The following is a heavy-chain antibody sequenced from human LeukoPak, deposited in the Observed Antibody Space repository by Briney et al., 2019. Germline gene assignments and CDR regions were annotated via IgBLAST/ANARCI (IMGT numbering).Heavy chain of an antibody. CDR1: GGSISSYY. CDR3: ARIPYYYYGSGSYPDY. D-gene: IGHD3-10*01. J-gene: IGHJ4*02. V-gene: IGHV4-4*07. CDR2: IYTSGST. Sequence: SETLSLTCTVSGGSISSYYWSWIRQPAGRGLEWIGRIYTSGSTNYNPSLKSRVTMSVDTSKNQFSLKLSSVTAADTAVYYCARIPYYYYGSGSYPDYWGQGTLVTVSS.